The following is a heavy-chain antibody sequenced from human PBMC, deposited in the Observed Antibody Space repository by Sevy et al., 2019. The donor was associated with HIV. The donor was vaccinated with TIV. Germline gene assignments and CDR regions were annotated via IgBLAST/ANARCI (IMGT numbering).Heavy chain of an antibody. Sequence: GGSLRLSCAASGFTVSSNYMSWVRHAPGKGLEWVSVIYSGGSTYYDDSVKGRFNISTDNSKNTLYLQMNSLRAEETAVYYCAQSLGITIFGVGNNTDYYYYGMDVWGQGTTVTVSS. CDR2: IYSGGST. D-gene: IGHD3-3*01. CDR3: AQSLGITIFGVGNNTDYYYYGMDV. J-gene: IGHJ6*02. CDR1: GFTVSSNY. V-gene: IGHV3-53*01.